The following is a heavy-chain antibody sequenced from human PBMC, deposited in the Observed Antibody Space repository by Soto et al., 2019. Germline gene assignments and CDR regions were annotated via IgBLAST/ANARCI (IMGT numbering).Heavy chain of an antibody. CDR3: ARRKDIVVVPAGRRLEYNYSGIDV. V-gene: IGHV1-18*04. Sequence: ASVKVSCKASGYTFTSYCISWVRQAPGQGLEWMGWISAYNGNTNYAQKLQGRVTMTTDTSTSTAYMELRSLKSDDTAVYYCARRKDIVVVPAGRRLEYNYSGIDVWGQGTKVTGSS. J-gene: IGHJ6*02. D-gene: IGHD2-2*01. CDR1: GYTFTSYC. CDR2: ISAYNGNT.